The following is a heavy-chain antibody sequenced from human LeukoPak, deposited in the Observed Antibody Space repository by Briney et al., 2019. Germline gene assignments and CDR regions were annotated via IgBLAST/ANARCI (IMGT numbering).Heavy chain of an antibody. Sequence: SVKVSCKASGGTFSSYAISWVRQARRQGLEWMGRIVPMVGIANYVQKFQGRLTITADKSTSTAYMELSSLRSEDTAVYYCARGIAYSSSSARGYNYYYYGMDVWGQGTTVTVSS. J-gene: IGHJ6*02. CDR3: ARGIAYSSSSARGYNYYYYGMDV. CDR1: GGTFSSYA. V-gene: IGHV1-69*04. D-gene: IGHD6-6*01. CDR2: IVPMVGIA.